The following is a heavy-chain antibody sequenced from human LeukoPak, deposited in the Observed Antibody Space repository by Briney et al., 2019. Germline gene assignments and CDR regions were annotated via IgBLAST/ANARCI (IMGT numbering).Heavy chain of an antibody. CDR3: ARGYCSGGSCYESRGWFDY. CDR2: IHYGGST. V-gene: IGHV4-39*07. Sequence: SETLSLTCTVSGGSIGSYYWGWIRQPPGKGLEWIGSIHYGGSTYYNPSLKSRVTISVDTSKNQFSLKLSSVTAADTAVYFCARGYCSGGSCYESRGWFDYWGQGTLVTVSS. J-gene: IGHJ4*02. CDR1: GGSIGSYY. D-gene: IGHD2-15*01.